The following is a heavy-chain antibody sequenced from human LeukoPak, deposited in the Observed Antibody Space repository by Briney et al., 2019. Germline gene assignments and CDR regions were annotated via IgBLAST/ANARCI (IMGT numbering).Heavy chain of an antibody. Sequence: SETLSLTCTVSDGSLSSYYWSWIRQPPGKGLEWIAYIYYTGSTNYNPSLKSRVTISVDTSKNQFSLKMRSVTAADTAVYYCARAGGTGRPFDPWGQGTLVTVSS. D-gene: IGHD1-1*01. CDR2: IYYTGST. V-gene: IGHV4-59*01. CDR1: DGSLSSYY. CDR3: ARAGGTGRPFDP. J-gene: IGHJ5*02.